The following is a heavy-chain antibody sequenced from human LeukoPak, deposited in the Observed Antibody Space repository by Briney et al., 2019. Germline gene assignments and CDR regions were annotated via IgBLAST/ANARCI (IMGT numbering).Heavy chain of an antibody. Sequence: SVKVSCKTSGGTFSSYAISWVRQAPGQGLEWMGGIIPIFATANYAQKFQGRVTITADESTSTAYMELSSLRSEDTAVYYCARTQGYCSGGSCYHTLDYWGQGTLVTVSS. CDR2: IIPIFATA. J-gene: IGHJ4*02. CDR3: ARTQGYCSGGSCYHTLDY. D-gene: IGHD2-15*01. V-gene: IGHV1-69*13. CDR1: GGTFSSYA.